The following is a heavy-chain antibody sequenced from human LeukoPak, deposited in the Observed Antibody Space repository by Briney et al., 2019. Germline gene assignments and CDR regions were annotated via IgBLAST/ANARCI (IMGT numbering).Heavy chain of an antibody. CDR1: GGTFSSYA. CDR2: IIPIFGIA. CDR3: ASSDGAYDYVWGSYRPWLN. D-gene: IGHD3-16*02. Sequence: ASVKVFCKASGGTFSSYAISWVRQAPGQGLEWVGRIIPIFGIANYAQKFQGRVTITADKSTSTAYMELSSLRSEDTAVYYCASSDGAYDYVWGSYRPWLNWGQGTLVTVSS. V-gene: IGHV1-69*04. J-gene: IGHJ4*02.